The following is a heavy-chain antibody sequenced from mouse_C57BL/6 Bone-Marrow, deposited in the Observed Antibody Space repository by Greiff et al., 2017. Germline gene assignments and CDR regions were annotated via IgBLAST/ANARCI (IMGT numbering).Heavy chain of an antibody. Sequence: QVQLQQPGAELVRPGTSVKVSCKASGYAFTNYLIEWVKQRPGQGLEWIGVINPGSGGTNYNEKFKGKATLTADKSSSTAYMQLSSLTSEDSAVYFCARWGYCYLAWFAYWGQGTLVTVSA. V-gene: IGHV1-54*01. J-gene: IGHJ3*01. CDR1: GYAFTNYL. D-gene: IGHD2-12*01. CDR3: ARWGYCYLAWFAY. CDR2: INPGSGGT.